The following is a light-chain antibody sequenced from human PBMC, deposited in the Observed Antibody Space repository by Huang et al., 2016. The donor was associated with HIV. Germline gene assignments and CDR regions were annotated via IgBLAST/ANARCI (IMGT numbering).Light chain of an antibody. CDR1: QTVTNN. Sequence: MTQSPAILSVSPGERASLSCRASQTVTNNLAWYQHKPGQAPRVLIYGPSTRATGVPARFSGSGSGTDFTLTISSLQSEDFGMYYCHQYNNWPPAFGGGTRVEVK. V-gene: IGKV3-15*01. CDR2: GPS. J-gene: IGKJ4*01. CDR3: HQYNNWPPA.